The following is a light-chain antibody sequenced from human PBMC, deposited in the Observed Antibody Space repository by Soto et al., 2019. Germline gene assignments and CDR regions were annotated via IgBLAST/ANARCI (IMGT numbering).Light chain of an antibody. Sequence: DIQMTQSPSFLSASVGDRVTIACRASQGISNYLNWYQQEPGKAPRLLIYESSNLYRGVPSRFSASGSGTDFTLTITSLQPDDFATYYCQQAYSGRTFGQGTKVEVK. CDR3: QQAYSGRT. CDR1: QGISNY. CDR2: ESS. V-gene: IGKV1-39*01. J-gene: IGKJ1*01.